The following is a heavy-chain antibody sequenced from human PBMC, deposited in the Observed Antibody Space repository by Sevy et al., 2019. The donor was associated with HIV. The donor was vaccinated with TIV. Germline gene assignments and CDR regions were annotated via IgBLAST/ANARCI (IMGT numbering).Heavy chain of an antibody. CDR3: ARGGGIVGAPTPLVAFDI. J-gene: IGHJ3*02. CDR2: ISYDGSNK. CDR1: EFTFSSYA. Sequence: GGSLRLSCAASEFTFSSYAMHWVRQAPGKGLEWVAVISYDGSNKYYADSVKGRFTISRDNSKNTLYLQMNSLRAEDTAVYYCARGGGIVGAPTPLVAFDIWGQGTMVTVSS. V-gene: IGHV3-30-3*01. D-gene: IGHD1-26*01.